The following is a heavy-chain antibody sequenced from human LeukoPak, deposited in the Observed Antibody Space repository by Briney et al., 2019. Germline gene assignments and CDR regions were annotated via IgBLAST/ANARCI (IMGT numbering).Heavy chain of an antibody. D-gene: IGHD3-10*01. V-gene: IGHV3-33*01. J-gene: IGHJ4*02. CDR2: IWYDGSNK. CDR1: GFTFSSYG. CDR3: ARARYSGSYHGYFDY. Sequence: GGSLRLSCAASGFTFSSYGMHWVRQAPGKGLEWVAVIWYDGSNKYYADSVKGRFTISRDNSKNTLYLQMNSLRAEDTAVYYCARARYSGSYHGYFDYWGQGTLVTVSS.